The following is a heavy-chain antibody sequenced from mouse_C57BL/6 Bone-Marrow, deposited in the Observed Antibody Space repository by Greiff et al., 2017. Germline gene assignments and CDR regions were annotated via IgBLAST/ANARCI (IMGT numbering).Heavy chain of an antibody. Sequence: DVKLVESGGGLVQPGGSLKLSCAASGFTFSDYYMYWVRQTPEKRLEWVAYISNGGGSTYYPDTVKGRFTISRDNAKNTLYLQMSRLKSEDTAMYYCARRYYYGSSHYYAMDYWGQGTSVTVSS. CDR1: GFTFSDYY. CDR3: ARRYYYGSSHYYAMDY. V-gene: IGHV5-12*01. CDR2: ISNGGGST. D-gene: IGHD1-1*01. J-gene: IGHJ4*01.